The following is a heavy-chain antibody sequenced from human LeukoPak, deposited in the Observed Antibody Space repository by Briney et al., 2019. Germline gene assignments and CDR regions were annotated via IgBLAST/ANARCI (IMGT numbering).Heavy chain of an antibody. CDR3: TRVGDIVVVVAATYFDY. V-gene: IGHV3-49*04. Sequence: GGSLRLSCTASGFTFGDYAMSWVRQAPGKGLEWVGFIRSKAYGGTTEYAASVKGRFTISRDDSKSIAYLQMNSLKTEDTAVYYCTRVGDIVVVVAATYFDYWGQGTLVTVSS. D-gene: IGHD2-15*01. CDR2: IRSKAYGGTT. CDR1: GFTFGDYA. J-gene: IGHJ4*02.